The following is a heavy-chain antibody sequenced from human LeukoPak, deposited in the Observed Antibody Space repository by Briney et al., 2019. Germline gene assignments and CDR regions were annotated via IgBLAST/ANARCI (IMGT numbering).Heavy chain of an antibody. CDR3: TRNIYGPSDAFDI. Sequence: QSGGSLRLSCAASGFTFSGSAMHWVRQASGKGLEWVGRIRSKANSYATAYAASVKGRFTISRDDSKNTAYLQMNSLKTEDTAVYYCTRNIYGPSDAFDIWGQGTMVTVSS. J-gene: IGHJ3*02. CDR1: GFTFSGSA. V-gene: IGHV3-73*01. D-gene: IGHD2-21*01. CDR2: IRSKANSYAT.